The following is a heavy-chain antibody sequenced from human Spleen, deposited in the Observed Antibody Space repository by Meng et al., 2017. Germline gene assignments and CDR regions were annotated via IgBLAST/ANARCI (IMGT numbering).Heavy chain of an antibody. D-gene: IGHD6-25*01. Sequence: LPSSAAEVTTPGVPVTVSFKRFAYTSRVYWLDWVRRAHGKGLEWMARISGYNGNNNYAQKIQSRIIVTTDTNTSIVHMEIRSLSSDDTAMYYCARDEDISAAGKLFGDSWGQGTLVTVSS. J-gene: IGHJ5*01. CDR2: ISGYNGNN. V-gene: IGHV1-18*04. CDR3: ARDEDISAAGKLFGDS. CDR1: AYTSRVYW.